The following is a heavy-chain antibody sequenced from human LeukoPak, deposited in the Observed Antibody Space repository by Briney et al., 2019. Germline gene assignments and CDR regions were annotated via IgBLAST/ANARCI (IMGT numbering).Heavy chain of an antibody. V-gene: IGHV1-24*01. CDR3: ATVNPVNYDILTGYPNPYFDY. Sequence: APVKVSCKVSGYTLTELSMHWVRQAPGKGLEWMGGFDPEDGETIYAQKFQGRVTMTEDTSTDTAYMELSSLRSEDTAVYYCATVNPVNYDILTGYPNPYFDYWGQGTLVTVSS. CDR2: FDPEDGET. J-gene: IGHJ4*02. CDR1: GYTLTELS. D-gene: IGHD3-9*01.